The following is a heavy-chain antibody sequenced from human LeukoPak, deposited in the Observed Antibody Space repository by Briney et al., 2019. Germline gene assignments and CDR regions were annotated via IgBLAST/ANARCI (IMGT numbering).Heavy chain of an antibody. V-gene: IGHV4-34*01. CDR3: ASHPPPVEQLVSYFDY. Sequence: KPSETLSLTCAVYGGSFSGYYWSWIRQPPGKGLEWIGEINHSGSTNYNPSLKSRVTISVDTSKNQFSLKLSSVTAADTAVYYCASHPPPVEQLVSYFDYWGQGTLVTVSS. CDR1: GGSFSGYY. D-gene: IGHD6-6*01. J-gene: IGHJ4*02. CDR2: INHSGST.